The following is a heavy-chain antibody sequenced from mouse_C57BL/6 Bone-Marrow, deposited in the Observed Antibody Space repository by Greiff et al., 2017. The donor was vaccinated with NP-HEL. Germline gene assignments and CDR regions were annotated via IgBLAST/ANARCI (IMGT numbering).Heavy chain of an antibody. CDR3: AIFITTVVATGYYAMDY. Sequence: EVQLQQSGPELVKPGASVKISCKASGYTFTDYYMNWVKQSHGKSLEWIGDINPNNGGTSYNQKFKGKATLTVDKSSSTAYMELRSLTSEDSAVYYCAIFITTVVATGYYAMDYWGQGTSVTVSS. J-gene: IGHJ4*01. V-gene: IGHV1-26*01. CDR2: INPNNGGT. D-gene: IGHD1-1*01. CDR1: GYTFTDYY.